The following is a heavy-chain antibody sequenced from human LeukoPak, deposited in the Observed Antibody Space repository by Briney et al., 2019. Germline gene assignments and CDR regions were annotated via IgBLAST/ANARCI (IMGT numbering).Heavy chain of an antibody. D-gene: IGHD2-15*01. Sequence: GGSLRLSCAASGFTFSSYAMSWVRQAPGKGLEWVSAISGSGGSTYYADSVKGRFTISRDNSKNTLYLQMNSLRAEDTAVYYCANIVVVADTYYYYYMDVWGKGTTVTVSS. CDR2: ISGSGGST. CDR1: GFTFSSYA. CDR3: ANIVVVADTYYYYYMDV. J-gene: IGHJ6*03. V-gene: IGHV3-23*01.